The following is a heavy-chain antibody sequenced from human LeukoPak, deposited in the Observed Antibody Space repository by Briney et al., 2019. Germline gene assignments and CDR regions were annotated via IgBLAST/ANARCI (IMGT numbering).Heavy chain of an antibody. CDR3: ATVYSSSPLRPMDV. CDR2: ISGSGGGT. V-gene: IGHV3-23*01. D-gene: IGHD2-2*01. Sequence: GGSLRLSCAVSGFTFNTYVMSWVRQAPGKGLEWVSAISGSGGGTYYVASVKGRFTISRDNSKNTLYLQMNSLRAEDTAVYYCATVYSSSPLRPMDVWGQGTTVTVSS. J-gene: IGHJ6*02. CDR1: GFTFNTYV.